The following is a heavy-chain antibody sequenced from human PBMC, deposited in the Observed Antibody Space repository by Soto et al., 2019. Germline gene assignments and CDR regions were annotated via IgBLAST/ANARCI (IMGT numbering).Heavy chain of an antibody. D-gene: IGHD3-3*01. CDR1: GGSISSGGYY. Sequence: ASETLSLTCTFSGGSISSGGYYWSWIRQHPGKGLEWIGYIYYSGSTYYNPSLKSRVTISVNTSKNQFSLKLSSVTAADTAVYYRVRDLREWHQNVFDIWGQGTL. CDR2: IYYSGST. J-gene: IGHJ3*02. V-gene: IGHV4-31*03. CDR3: VRDLREWHQNVFDI.